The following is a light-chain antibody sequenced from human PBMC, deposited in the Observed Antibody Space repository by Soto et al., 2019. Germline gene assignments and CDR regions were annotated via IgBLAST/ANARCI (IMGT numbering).Light chain of an antibody. Sequence: QSVLTQPDSVSGSLGQSITISCTGTTSDVGAYKYVSWYQQHPGKAPQLVIYDVTNRPSGVSNRFSGSKSGNTASLTISGLQAEDEADYYCSSYTSSSTLVFGGGTKLTVL. CDR2: DVT. V-gene: IGLV2-14*03. CDR1: TSDVGAYKY. J-gene: IGLJ3*02. CDR3: SSYTSSSTLV.